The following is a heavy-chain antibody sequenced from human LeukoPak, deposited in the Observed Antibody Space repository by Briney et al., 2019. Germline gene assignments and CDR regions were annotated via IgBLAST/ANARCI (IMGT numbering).Heavy chain of an antibody. CDR1: GGSISSYY. Sequence: SETLSLTCTVSGGSISSYYWSWIRQPPGKGLEWIGYIYYSGSTNYHPSLKSRVTISVDTSKNQFSLKLSSVTAADTAVYYCARVNKDSSGWYDGFDYWGQGTLVTVSS. J-gene: IGHJ4*02. CDR3: ARVNKDSSGWYDGFDY. V-gene: IGHV4-59*01. D-gene: IGHD6-19*01. CDR2: IYYSGST.